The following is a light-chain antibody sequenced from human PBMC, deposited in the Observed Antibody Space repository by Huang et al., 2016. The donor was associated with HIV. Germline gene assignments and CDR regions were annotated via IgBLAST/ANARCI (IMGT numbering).Light chain of an antibody. J-gene: IGKJ3*01. CDR1: QIVRSH. V-gene: IGKV3-15*01. Sequence: ETVMTQSPVTLSVSPGDRASLSCRSSQIVRSHLDWYQQKPGQSPRLLIYAASTRATGVPARFSGSGAGTEVTLTISTLQSEDSAVYYCQQYNDFRSTFGPGTRVEIK. CDR3: QQYNDFRST. CDR2: AAS.